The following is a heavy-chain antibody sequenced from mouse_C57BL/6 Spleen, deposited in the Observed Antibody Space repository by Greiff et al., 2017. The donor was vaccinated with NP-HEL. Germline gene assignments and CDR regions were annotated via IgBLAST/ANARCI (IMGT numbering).Heavy chain of an antibody. D-gene: IGHD1-1*01. CDR1: GYTFTSYD. Sequence: QVQLQQSGPELVKPGASVKLSCKASGYTFTSYDINWVKQRPGQGLEWIGWIYPRDGSTKYNEKFKGKATLTVDTSSSTAYMELHSLTSEDSAVYFWASSYYGSSYVDYFDYWGQGTTLTVSS. CDR3: ASSYYGSSYVDYFDY. CDR2: IYPRDGST. J-gene: IGHJ2*01. V-gene: IGHV1-85*01.